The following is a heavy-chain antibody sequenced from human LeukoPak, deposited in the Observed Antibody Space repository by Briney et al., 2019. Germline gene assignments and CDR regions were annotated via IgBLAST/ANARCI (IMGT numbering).Heavy chain of an antibody. D-gene: IGHD3-22*01. CDR2: INPNSGGT. V-gene: IGHV1-2*02. Sequence: ASVKVSCKASGYTFTGYYMHWVRQAPGQGLEWMGWINPNSGGTNYAQKFQGRVTMTRDTSISTAYMELSRLRSDDTAVYYCARDLPLRYYYDSSGTSSDYWGQGTLVTVSS. CDR3: ARDLPLRYYYDSSGTSSDY. J-gene: IGHJ4*02. CDR1: GYTFTGYY.